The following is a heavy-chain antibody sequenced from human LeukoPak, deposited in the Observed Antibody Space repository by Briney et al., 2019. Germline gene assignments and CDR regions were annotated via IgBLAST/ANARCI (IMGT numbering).Heavy chain of an antibody. CDR2: ISGSGGGT. D-gene: IGHD6-13*01. CDR1: GFTSSSYA. CDR3: AKERIAAAGTGYYYGRDV. V-gene: IGHV3-23*01. Sequence: GGSLRLSCAPSGFTSSSYAVSCGPHAPGKGLGWVSAISGSGGGTYYADSVKGRFTMSTDTSKNTLYMQMNSLRAEDTAVYYCAKERIAAAGTGYYYGRDVWGEGTTVTVSS. J-gene: IGHJ6*04.